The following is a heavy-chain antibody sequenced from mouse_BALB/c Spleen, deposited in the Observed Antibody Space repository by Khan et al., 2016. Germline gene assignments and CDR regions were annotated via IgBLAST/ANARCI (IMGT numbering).Heavy chain of an antibody. V-gene: IGHV5-6*01. CDR3: ARRAFDY. CDR1: GFTFSSYG. D-gene: IGHD3-3*01. J-gene: IGHJ2*01. Sequence: EVELVESGGDLVKPGGSLKLSCAASGFTFSSYGMSWVRQTPDKRLEWVATISSGGSYTYYPDSVKGRFTISRDNAKNTLYLQMSSLKSEDTAMSYCARRAFDYWGQGTTLTVSS. CDR2: ISSGGSYT.